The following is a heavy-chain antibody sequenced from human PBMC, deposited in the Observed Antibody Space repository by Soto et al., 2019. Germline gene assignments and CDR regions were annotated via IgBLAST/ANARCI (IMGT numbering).Heavy chain of an antibody. CDR1: GGSISSYY. CDR2: IYYSGST. V-gene: IGHV4-59*01. J-gene: IGHJ5*02. CDR3: ARAQLLYPPDWFDP. Sequence: QLQLQESGPGLVKPSETLSLTCTVSGGSISSYYWSWIRQPPGKGLEWIGYIYYSGSTNYNPSLKSRVTISVDTSKNQFSLKLSSVTAADTAVYYCARAQLLYPPDWFDPWGQGTLVTVSS. D-gene: IGHD2-2*02.